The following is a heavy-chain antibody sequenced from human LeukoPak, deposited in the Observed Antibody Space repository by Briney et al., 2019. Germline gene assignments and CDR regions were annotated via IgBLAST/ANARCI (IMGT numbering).Heavy chain of an antibody. D-gene: IGHD4-17*01. V-gene: IGHV4-59*08. CDR1: GGSISSYY. J-gene: IGHJ6*02. CDR3: ARLRVATTVTTGYYYYGMDV. CDR2: THYSVRT. Sequence: PSETLSLTCTDPGGSISSYYWSWIRQPPGKGLDWIGHTHYSVRTNYNTYLKSRVTISVDTSKNQFSLKLSSVTAADTGVYYCARLRVATTVTTGYYYYGMDVWGQGTTVTVSS.